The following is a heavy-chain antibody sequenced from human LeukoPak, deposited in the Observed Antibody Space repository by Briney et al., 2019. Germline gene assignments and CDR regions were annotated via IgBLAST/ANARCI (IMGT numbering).Heavy chain of an antibody. Sequence: ASVKVSCEASGYTFTGYYMHWVRQAPGQGLEWMGRINPNSGGTNYAQKFQGRVTMTRDTSISTAYMELSRLRSDDTAVYYCARDGDFWSGYYPTFDYWGQGTLVTVSS. CDR1: GYTFTGYY. J-gene: IGHJ4*02. CDR3: ARDGDFWSGYYPTFDY. D-gene: IGHD3-3*01. CDR2: INPNSGGT. V-gene: IGHV1-2*06.